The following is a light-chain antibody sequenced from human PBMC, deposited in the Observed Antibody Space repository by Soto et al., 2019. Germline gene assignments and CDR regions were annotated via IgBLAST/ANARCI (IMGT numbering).Light chain of an antibody. CDR2: DAY. V-gene: IGKV3-11*01. CDR3: QQRHMWPIT. CDR1: QSFRGL. J-gene: IGKJ5*01. Sequence: MLTQSPVTLSLSPGETATLSCMPSQSFRGLLARYQQKHGHTPRLLIYDAYNRATGIPPRFSGSGAATDFPLTISSLAHEDPAVYYCQQRHMWPITFGQGTRLEIK.